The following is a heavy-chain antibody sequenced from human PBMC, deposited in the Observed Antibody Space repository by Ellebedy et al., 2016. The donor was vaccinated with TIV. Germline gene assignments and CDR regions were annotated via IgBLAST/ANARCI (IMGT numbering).Heavy chain of an antibody. CDR2: IIPIFGTA. Sequence: SVKVSXXASGGTFSSYAISWVRQAPGQGLEWMGGIIPIFGTANYAQKFQGRVTITADESTSTAYMELSSLRSEDTAVYYCARGDGYCSSTSCHGYYYYGMDVWGQGTTVTVSS. D-gene: IGHD2-2*03. V-gene: IGHV1-69*13. CDR3: ARGDGYCSSTSCHGYYYYGMDV. CDR1: GGTFSSYA. J-gene: IGHJ6*02.